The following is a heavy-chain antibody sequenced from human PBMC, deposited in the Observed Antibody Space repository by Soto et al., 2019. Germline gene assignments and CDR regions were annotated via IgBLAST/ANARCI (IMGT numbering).Heavy chain of an antibody. CDR1: GFTFSSYA. V-gene: IGHV3-30-3*01. CDR3: ARESYSSSQLFDY. CDR2: ISYDGSNK. Sequence: GGSLRLSCAASGFTFSSYAMHWVRQAPGKGLEWVAVISYDGSNKYYADSVKGRFTISRDNSKNTLYLQMNSLRAEDTAVYYCARESYSSSQLFDYWGQGTLVTVSS. J-gene: IGHJ4*02. D-gene: IGHD6-6*01.